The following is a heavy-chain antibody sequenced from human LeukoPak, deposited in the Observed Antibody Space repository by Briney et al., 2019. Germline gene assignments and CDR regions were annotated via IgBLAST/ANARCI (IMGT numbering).Heavy chain of an antibody. J-gene: IGHJ4*02. CDR2: IIPIFGIA. CDR3: ARVGIYSSYDY. Sequence: SVKVSCKASGGTFSSYAISWVRQAPGQGLEWMGRIIPIFGIANYAQKFQGRVAITADTSTSTAYMELRSLRSDDTAVYYCARVGIYSSYDYWGQGTLVTVSS. CDR1: GGTFSSYA. V-gene: IGHV1-69*04. D-gene: IGHD6-6*01.